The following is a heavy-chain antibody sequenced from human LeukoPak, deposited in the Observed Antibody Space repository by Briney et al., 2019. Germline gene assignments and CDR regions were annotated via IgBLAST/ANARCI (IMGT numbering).Heavy chain of an antibody. Sequence: SETLSLTCTVSAYSISSGYYWGWIRQPPGKGLEWIGSIYYSGSTYYNPSLKSRVTISVDTSKNQFSLKLSSVTAADTAVYYCARDDPTVTNAFDYWGQGTLVTVSS. CDR1: AYSISSGYY. V-gene: IGHV4-38-2*02. CDR2: IYYSGST. D-gene: IGHD4-17*01. J-gene: IGHJ4*02. CDR3: ARDDPTVTNAFDY.